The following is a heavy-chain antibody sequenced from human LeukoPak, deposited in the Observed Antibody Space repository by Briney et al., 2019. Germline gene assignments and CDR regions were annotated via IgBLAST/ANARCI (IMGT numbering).Heavy chain of an antibody. CDR1: GFTVSSNY. CDR3: ARIGDGYGDYFDY. Sequence: GGSLRLSCAASGFTVSSNYMSWVRQTPERGLEWVANIKPDGSATAYVDSVKGRFTISRDNAKNSLFLQMNSLRPEDTAVYCCARIGDGYGDYFDYWGQGTLVTVSS. CDR2: IKPDGSAT. D-gene: IGHD5-24*01. J-gene: IGHJ4*02. V-gene: IGHV3-7*01.